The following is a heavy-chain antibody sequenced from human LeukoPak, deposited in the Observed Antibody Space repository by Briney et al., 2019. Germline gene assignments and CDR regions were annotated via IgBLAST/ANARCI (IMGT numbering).Heavy chain of an antibody. Sequence: ASVKVSCKASGYTFTSYYMHWVRQAPGQGLGWMGIINPSGGSTSYAQKFQGRVTMTRDTSTSTVYMELSSLRSEDTAVYYCARDLDCSGGSCYTRSYYYYGMDVWGKGTTVTVSS. CDR2: INPSGGST. V-gene: IGHV1-46*01. D-gene: IGHD2-15*01. J-gene: IGHJ6*04. CDR3: ARDLDCSGGSCYTRSYYYYGMDV. CDR1: GYTFTSYY.